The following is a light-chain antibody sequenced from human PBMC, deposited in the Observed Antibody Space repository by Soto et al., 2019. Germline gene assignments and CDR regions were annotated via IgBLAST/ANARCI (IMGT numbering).Light chain of an antibody. J-gene: IGKJ4*01. V-gene: IGKV1-9*01. CDR2: AAS. CDR3: QPLTGYPLT. Sequence: DIQLTQSPSFLSASVGDRVTITCRASQGISSYLAWYQQKPGKAPKLLIYAASTLQSGVPKGFSGSGSGQDFPFTISTLQHEDFAIYYGQPLTGYPLTFGGGTKV. CDR1: QGISSY.